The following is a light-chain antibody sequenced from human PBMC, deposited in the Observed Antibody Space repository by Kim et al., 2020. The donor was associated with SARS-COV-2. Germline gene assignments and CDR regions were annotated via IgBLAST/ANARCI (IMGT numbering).Light chain of an antibody. V-gene: IGKV3-20*01. CDR2: GAS. J-gene: IGKJ1*01. CDR1: RSVNASS. Sequence: SPGERGPLSCRVRRSVNASSLGWYQQKPGQAPRALIYGASTRATGIPDRFSGSGSGTEFTLTITRLEPEDFALYFCQHFGNSVWTFGQGTKVDIK. CDR3: QHFGNSVWT.